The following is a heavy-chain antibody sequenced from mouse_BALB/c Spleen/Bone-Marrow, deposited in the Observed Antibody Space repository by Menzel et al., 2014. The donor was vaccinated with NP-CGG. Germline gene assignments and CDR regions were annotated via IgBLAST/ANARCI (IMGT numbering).Heavy chain of an antibody. J-gene: IGHJ2*01. CDR3: ARSGSSSGYFAY. Sequence: EVHLVESGGGLVQPGGSRKLSCAASGFTFSSFGMHWVRQAPEKGLEWVAYISSGSSTIYYADTVMGRFTISRDNPKNTLFLQMTSLRSEDTAMYYCARSGSSSGYFAYWGQGTTLTVSS. V-gene: IGHV5-17*02. CDR1: GFTFSSFG. D-gene: IGHD1-1*01. CDR2: ISSGSSTI.